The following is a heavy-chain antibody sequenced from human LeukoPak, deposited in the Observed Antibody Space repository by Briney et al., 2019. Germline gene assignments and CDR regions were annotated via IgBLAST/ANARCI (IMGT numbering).Heavy chain of an antibody. CDR2: IYHSGST. D-gene: IGHD4-17*01. V-gene: IGHV4-4*02. CDR1: GGSISSSNW. CDR3: AREGTYGDYYYGMDV. Sequence: SETLSLTCPVSGGSISSSNWWSWVRQPPGKGLEWIGEIYHSGSTNYNPSLKSRVTISVDKSKNQFSLKLSSVTAADTAVYYCAREGTYGDYYYGMDVWGKGTTVTVSS. J-gene: IGHJ6*04.